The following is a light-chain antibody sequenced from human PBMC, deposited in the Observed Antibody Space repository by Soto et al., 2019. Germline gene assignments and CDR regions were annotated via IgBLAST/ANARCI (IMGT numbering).Light chain of an antibody. CDR1: QSVSSSY. CDR3: QQYGNLIT. V-gene: IGKV3-20*01. Sequence: ELVLTQSPGTLSLSPGERATLSCRASQSVSSSYLAWFRQKPGQAPRLLIYGASSRATGIPDRFSVIGSGTEFTLTISRLEPEDFAVDDCQQYGNLITFGQGTRLEIK. J-gene: IGKJ5*01. CDR2: GAS.